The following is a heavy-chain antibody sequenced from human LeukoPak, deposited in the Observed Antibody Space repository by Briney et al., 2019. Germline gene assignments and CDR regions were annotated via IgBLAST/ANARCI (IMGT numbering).Heavy chain of an antibody. CDR1: GGSISSNSYY. CDR3: ARWRTARTGFDY. D-gene: IGHD3/OR15-3a*01. J-gene: IGHJ4*02. V-gene: IGHV4-39*01. CDR2: IYYSGSP. Sequence: PSETLSLTCTVSGGSISSNSYYWGWIRQPPGKGLEWIGSIYYSGSPYYSPSLKSRVTISVDTSKNQFSLKVISVTAADTAVYYCARWRTARTGFDYWGQGTLVTVSS.